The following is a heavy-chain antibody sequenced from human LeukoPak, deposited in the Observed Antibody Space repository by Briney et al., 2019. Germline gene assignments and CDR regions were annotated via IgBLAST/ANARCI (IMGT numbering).Heavy chain of an antibody. CDR3: ARSDGYGLVGI. V-gene: IGHV4-39*07. J-gene: IGHJ3*02. CDR1: GVSISSGSNY. D-gene: IGHD3-10*01. CDR2: IYSSGST. Sequence: SETLSLTCSVSGVSISSGSNYWGWIRQPPGKTLEWIGSIYSSGSTYYNPSLKSRVIILIDTAKNYFSLNLSSVTAADTAVYYCARSDGYGLVGIWGQGTMITVSS.